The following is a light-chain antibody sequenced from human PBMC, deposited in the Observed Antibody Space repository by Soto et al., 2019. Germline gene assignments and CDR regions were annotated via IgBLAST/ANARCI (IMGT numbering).Light chain of an antibody. CDR2: GAP. Sequence: MVMSQAPETRSVSPGGRATLSCGASQSVSSNLAWYQQNPGQAPRLLIYGAPTRATGIPARSSGSASATELTLTISSLQSEDCALYCSQQHNNWPHTFGGGTKVDIK. CDR3: QQHNNWPHT. J-gene: IGKJ4*01. CDR1: QSVSSN. V-gene: IGKV3-15*01.